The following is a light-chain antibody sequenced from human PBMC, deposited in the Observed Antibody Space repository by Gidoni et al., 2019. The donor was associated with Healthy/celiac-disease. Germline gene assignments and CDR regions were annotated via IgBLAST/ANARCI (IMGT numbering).Light chain of an antibody. CDR3: QQSYSTPPFT. CDR2: AAS. Sequence: DIQMTQSPSSLSASVGDRVTITCRASQSISSYLNLYQQKPGKAPKLLIYAASSLQSGVPSRFSGSGSGTDVTLTISSLQPEDFATYYCQQSYSTPPFTFGPGTKVDIK. J-gene: IGKJ3*01. CDR1: QSISSY. V-gene: IGKV1-39*01.